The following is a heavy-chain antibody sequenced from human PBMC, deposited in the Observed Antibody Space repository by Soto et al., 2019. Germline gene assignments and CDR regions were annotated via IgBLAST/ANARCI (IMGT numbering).Heavy chain of an antibody. Sequence: QITLKESGPTLVKPTQTLTLPCTFSGFSLTTSGVGVGWMRQSPGKALEWLGLIFWDDDTRYEPSLQNRLTITKDPSRSQVVLTMTNMGPLDTATYYCGLRVDVTYDLWGQGALVTVSS. CDR3: GLRVDVTYDL. V-gene: IGHV2-5*06. CDR1: GFSLTTSGVG. J-gene: IGHJ4*02. D-gene: IGHD5-12*01. CDR2: IFWDDDT.